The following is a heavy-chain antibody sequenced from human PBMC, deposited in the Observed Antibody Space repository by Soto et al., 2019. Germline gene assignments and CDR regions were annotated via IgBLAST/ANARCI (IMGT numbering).Heavy chain of an antibody. CDR1: GFSLSDVRLG. D-gene: IGHD3-9*01. V-gene: IGHV2-26*01. Sequence: QVTLKESGPVLVQPTETLTLTCTVSGFSLSDVRLGVAWIRQPPGTALEWLARIFSNDEKSYSTSLRSMPTISKDTSKGQVVLIVTNMDPADTATYYGARIPYTILTDGMDVWGQGTTVTVSS. J-gene: IGHJ6*02. CDR2: IFSNDEK. CDR3: ARIPYTILTDGMDV.